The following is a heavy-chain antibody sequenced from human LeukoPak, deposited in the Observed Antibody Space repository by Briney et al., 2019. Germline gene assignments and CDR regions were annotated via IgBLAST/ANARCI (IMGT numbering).Heavy chain of an antibody. D-gene: IGHD2-2*01. V-gene: IGHV4-39*01. CDR1: GGSISSSSYY. CDR3: ARAGSTSCYWAGCYYYYYMDV. Sequence: SETLSLTCTVSGGSISSSSYYWGWIRQPPGKGLEWIGSIYYSGSTYYNPSLKSRVTISVDTSKNQFSLKLSSVTAADTAVYYCARAGSTSCYWAGCYYYYYMDVWGKGTTVTISS. J-gene: IGHJ6*03. CDR2: IYYSGST.